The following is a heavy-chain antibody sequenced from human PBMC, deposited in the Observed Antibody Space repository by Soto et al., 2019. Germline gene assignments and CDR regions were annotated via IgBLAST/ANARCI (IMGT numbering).Heavy chain of an antibody. CDR2: IIPILGIA. CDR3: APDRGYDLGSPV. Sequence: QVQLVQSGAEVKKPGSSVKVSCKASGGTFSSYTISWVRQAPGQGLEWMGRIIPILGIANYAQKFQGRVTITADKSTSTAYMELSSLRSEDTAVYFCAPDRGYDLGSPVWGQGTLVTVSS. CDR1: GGTFSSYT. D-gene: IGHD5-12*01. J-gene: IGHJ4*02. V-gene: IGHV1-69*02.